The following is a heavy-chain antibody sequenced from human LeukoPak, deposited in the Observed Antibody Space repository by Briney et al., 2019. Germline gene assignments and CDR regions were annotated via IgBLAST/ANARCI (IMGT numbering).Heavy chain of an antibody. CDR3: AKPPGYSSGWFDY. Sequence: GGSLRLSCAASGFTFSSYAMSWVRQAPGKGLEWVSAISGSGGSTYYADSVKGRFTISRDNSKNTLYLQMNSLGAEDTAVYYCAKPPGYSSGWFDYWGQGTLVTVSS. J-gene: IGHJ4*02. CDR1: GFTFSSYA. D-gene: IGHD6-19*01. V-gene: IGHV3-23*01. CDR2: ISGSGGST.